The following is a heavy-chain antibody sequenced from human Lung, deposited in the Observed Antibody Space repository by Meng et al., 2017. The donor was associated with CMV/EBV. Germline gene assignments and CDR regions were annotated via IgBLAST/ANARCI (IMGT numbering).Heavy chain of an antibody. D-gene: IGHD2-2*01. CDR2: INHSGST. V-gene: IGHV4-34*01. Sequence: TXSLTXXVYGGSFSGYYWSWIRQPPGKGLEWIGEINHSGSTNYNPSLKSRVTISVDTSKNQFSLKLSSVTAADTAVYYCARGTFPLIVVVPAAKGAFDYWGRGXLVTVSS. J-gene: IGHJ4*02. CDR3: ARGTFPLIVVVPAAKGAFDY. CDR1: GGSFSGYY.